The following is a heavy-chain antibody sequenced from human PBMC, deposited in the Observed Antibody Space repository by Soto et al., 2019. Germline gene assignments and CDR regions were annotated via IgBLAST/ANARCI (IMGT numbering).Heavy chain of an antibody. V-gene: IGHV4-31*03. CDR3: ARGYYGSGGPDV. Sequence: PSETLSLTYSISGGSFSSGGFYRGWIRQVPGRGLEWIGHVFNTVTTRYSLPLRTRLTMSIDTSANQFSMTLSSVTAADTAIYYCARGYYGSGGPDVWGQGTLVTVSS. CDR1: GGSFSSGGFY. J-gene: IGHJ4*02. D-gene: IGHD3-10*01. CDR2: VFNTVTT.